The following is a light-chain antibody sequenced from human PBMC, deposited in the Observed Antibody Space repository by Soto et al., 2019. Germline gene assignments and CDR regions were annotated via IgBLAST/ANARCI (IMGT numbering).Light chain of an antibody. CDR1: HSVGTY. J-gene: IGKJ5*01. Sequence: EIVLTQSPATPSFSPGEKATLSCWASHSVGTYLAWYQQKVGQAPRLLIYDASNSATGIPARFSGSGSGTEFTLTISSLEPEDFAVYYCQQRSNWPPGVTFGQGTRLEIK. CDR2: DAS. V-gene: IGKV3-11*01. CDR3: QQRSNWPPGVT.